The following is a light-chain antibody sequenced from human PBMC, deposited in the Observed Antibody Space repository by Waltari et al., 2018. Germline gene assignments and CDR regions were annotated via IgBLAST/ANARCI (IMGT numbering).Light chain of an antibody. CDR1: ALPKQS. CDR3: QVWDRSNEDAHPYGV. J-gene: IGLJ2*01. CDR2: DDS. V-gene: IGLV3-21*02. Sequence: SYELTQPPSVAVSPGQTARITCSGDALPKQSAYWYQQKSGQAPVLVIYDDSDRPSGIPERFSGSNSGNTATLTISRVEAGDEADYFCQVWDRSNEDAHPYGVFGGGTKLTVL.